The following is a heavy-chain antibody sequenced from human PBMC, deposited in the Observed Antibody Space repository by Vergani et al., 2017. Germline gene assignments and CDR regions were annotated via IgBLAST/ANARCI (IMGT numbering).Heavy chain of an antibody. CDR1: GGSISSGGYY. V-gene: IGHV4-31*03. J-gene: IGHJ4*02. CDR3: ARGIGYDFWSGHRALDY. Sequence: QVQLQESGPGLVKPSQTLSLTCTVSGGSISSGGYYWSWIRQHPGKGLEWIGYIYYSGSTYYNPSLKSRVTISVDTSKNQFSLKLSSVTAADTAVHYCARGIGYDFWSGHRALDYWGQGTLVTVSS. D-gene: IGHD3-3*01. CDR2: IYYSGST.